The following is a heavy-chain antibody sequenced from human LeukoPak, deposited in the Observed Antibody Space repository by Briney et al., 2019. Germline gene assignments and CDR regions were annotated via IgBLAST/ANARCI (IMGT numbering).Heavy chain of an antibody. CDR3: AGGGKATVVAM. V-gene: IGHV4-4*07. J-gene: IGHJ4*02. D-gene: IGHD4-11*01. CDR2: IYSSGST. CDR1: GRSINSYY. Sequence: SQTLSPTCTVSGRSINSYYSSWIRHPAGKGLEWIGRIYSSGSTNYNPSLKSRVSMSVDTSKNHFSLKVTSVTAADTAVFYCAGGGKATVVAMWGQGILVTVSS.